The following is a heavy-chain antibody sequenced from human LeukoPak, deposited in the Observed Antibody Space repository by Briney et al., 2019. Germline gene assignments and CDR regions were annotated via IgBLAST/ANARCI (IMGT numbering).Heavy chain of an antibody. CDR3: ARDSRSVSYYMDV. D-gene: IGHD3-3*01. J-gene: IGHJ6*03. Sequence: GGSLGLSCAASGFTLSSYEMNWVRQAPGKGLEWVSYISLSGTIYYADFVKGRFTISRDNAKNSLYLQMNSLRAEDTAVYYCARDSRSVSYYMDVWGKGSAVTISS. CDR1: GFTLSSYE. V-gene: IGHV3-48*03. CDR2: ISLSGTI.